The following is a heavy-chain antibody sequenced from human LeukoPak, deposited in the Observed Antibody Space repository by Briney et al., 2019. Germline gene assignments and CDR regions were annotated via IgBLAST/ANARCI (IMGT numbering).Heavy chain of an antibody. D-gene: IGHD2-2*01. Sequence: SETLSLTRTVSGGSISSYYWSWIRQPAGKGLEWIGRIYTSGSTNYNPSLKSRVTMSVDTSKSQFSLKLSSVTAADTAVYYCAREYCSSTSCYEMYDYWGQGTLVTVSS. CDR3: AREYCSSTSCYEMYDY. CDR2: IYTSGST. J-gene: IGHJ4*02. V-gene: IGHV4-4*07. CDR1: GGSISSYY.